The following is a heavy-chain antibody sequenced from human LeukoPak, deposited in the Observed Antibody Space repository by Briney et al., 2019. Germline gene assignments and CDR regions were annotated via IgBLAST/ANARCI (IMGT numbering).Heavy chain of an antibody. D-gene: IGHD2-2*01. CDR2: IYTSGST. Sequence: SETLSLTCTVSGSISSYDWSWIRQPPGKGLEWTGGIYTSGSTTYNPSLKSRVTILVDTSKNQFSLDLSSVTAADTAVYYCARQKCPSPSCLTKNAFDIWGQGTMVTVSS. CDR3: ARQKCPSPSCLTKNAFDI. V-gene: IGHV4-4*09. J-gene: IGHJ3*02. CDR1: GSISSYD.